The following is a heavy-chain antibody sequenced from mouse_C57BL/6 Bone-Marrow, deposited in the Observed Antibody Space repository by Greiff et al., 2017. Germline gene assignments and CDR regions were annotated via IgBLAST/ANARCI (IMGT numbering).Heavy chain of an antibody. J-gene: IGHJ3*01. CDR3: ARYDRSFPFAY. CDR1: GYTFTSYT. Sequence: QVQLQQSGAELARPGASVQMSCKASGYTFTSYTMHWVKQRPGQGLEWIGYINPSSGYPKYNQKFKDKATLTADKSSSTAYMQLSSLTSEDAAVYYGARYDRSFPFAYWGQGTLVTVSA. V-gene: IGHV1-4*01. D-gene: IGHD2-12*01. CDR2: INPSSGYP.